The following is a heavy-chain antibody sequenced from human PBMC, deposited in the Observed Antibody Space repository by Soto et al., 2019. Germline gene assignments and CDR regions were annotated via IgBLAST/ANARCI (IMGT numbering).Heavy chain of an antibody. CDR1: GYTFTSYA. V-gene: IGHV1-18*01. CDR2: INVYNGNT. Sequence: QVQLVQSGAEVKKPGASVKVSCKASGYTFTSYAISWVRQAPGQGLEWMGWINVYNGNTKYAQRFQGRVTMTADTPTSKVYWERGSRTSDDPAGYYCARDGVAAPTGISGYGGQGTLVTVSS. D-gene: IGHD2-8*01. J-gene: IGHJ4*02. CDR3: ARDGVAAPTGISGY.